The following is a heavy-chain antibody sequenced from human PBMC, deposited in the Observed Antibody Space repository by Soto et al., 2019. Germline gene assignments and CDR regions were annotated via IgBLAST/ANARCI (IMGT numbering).Heavy chain of an antibody. CDR3: GRGRSGQIVVFY. CDR1: GYTFTGHY. CDR2: IGPESGAT. D-gene: IGHD1-26*01. Sequence: ASVKLSCKASGYTFTGHYIHWVRQAPEQGPEWMGEIGPESGATRYAQRFQGRVTMTRDMSITTVYMELNNLSPDDTAVYYCGRGRSGQIVVFYWGQGTPVTVSS. V-gene: IGHV1-2*02. J-gene: IGHJ4*02.